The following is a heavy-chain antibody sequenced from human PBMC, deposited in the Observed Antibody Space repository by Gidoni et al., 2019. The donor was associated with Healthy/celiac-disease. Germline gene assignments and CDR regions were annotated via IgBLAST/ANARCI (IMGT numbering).Heavy chain of an antibody. J-gene: IGHJ5*02. CDR3: ARERYYDSSEGDWFDP. V-gene: IGHV1-2*02. Sequence: QVQLVQSGAEVKKPGASVQVSCKASGYTFTGYYMHWVRQAPGQGLEWMGWINPNSGGTNYEQKFQGRVTMTRDTSISTAYMELSRLRSDDTAVYYCARERYYDSSEGDWFDPWGQGTLVTVSS. CDR1: GYTFTGYY. CDR2: INPNSGGT. D-gene: IGHD3-22*01.